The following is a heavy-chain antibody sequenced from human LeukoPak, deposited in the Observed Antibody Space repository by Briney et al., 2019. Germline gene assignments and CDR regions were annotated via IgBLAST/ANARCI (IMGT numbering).Heavy chain of an antibody. CDR3: ARDNQIQTGVDY. Sequence: SETLSLTCTVSGGSISSGDYYWSWIRQPPGKGLEWIGYICYSGSTYYNPSLKSRVTISVDTSKNQFSLKLSSVTAADTAVYYCARDNQIQTGVDYWGQGTLVTVSS. J-gene: IGHJ4*02. V-gene: IGHV4-30-4*01. CDR2: ICYSGST. CDR1: GGSISSGDYY.